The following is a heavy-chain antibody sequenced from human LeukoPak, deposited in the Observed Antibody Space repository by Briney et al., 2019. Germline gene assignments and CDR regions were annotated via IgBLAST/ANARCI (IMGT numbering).Heavy chain of an antibody. CDR1: GFTFSNFA. Sequence: GGSLRLSCSASGFTFSNFAMNWVRQAPGKGLEWVSIIHSGGTTYYADSVKGRFTISRDNSNNTVYLQMNSLRADDTAVYYCARAITVTSVFDCWGQGTLVTVSS. J-gene: IGHJ4*02. CDR2: IHSGGTT. D-gene: IGHD4-17*01. CDR3: ARAITVTSVFDC. V-gene: IGHV3-53*01.